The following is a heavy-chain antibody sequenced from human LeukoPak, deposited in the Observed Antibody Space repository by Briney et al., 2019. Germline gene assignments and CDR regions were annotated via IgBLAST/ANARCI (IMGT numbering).Heavy chain of an antibody. D-gene: IGHD3-9*01. V-gene: IGHV1-58*02. Sequence: ASVKVSCKASGFTFTSSAMQWVRQARGQRLEWIGWIVVGSGNTNYAQKFQERVTITRDMSTSTAYMELSSLRSEDAAVYYCAAAPLPLRYFEDYYYGMDVWGQGTTVTVSS. CDR1: GFTFTSSA. CDR3: AAAPLPLRYFEDYYYGMDV. CDR2: IVVGSGNT. J-gene: IGHJ6*02.